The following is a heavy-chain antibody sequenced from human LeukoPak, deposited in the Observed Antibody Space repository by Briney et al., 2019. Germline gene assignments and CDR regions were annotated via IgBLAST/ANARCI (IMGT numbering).Heavy chain of an antibody. Sequence: GASVKVSCKASGYTFTGYYMHWVRQAPGQGLEWMGRINPNSGGTIYAQKFQGRVTMTRDTSISTAYMELSRLRSDDTAVYYCAGRVGATKGYYFDYWGQGTLVTVSP. V-gene: IGHV1-2*06. CDR1: GYTFTGYY. CDR3: AGRVGATKGYYFDY. CDR2: INPNSGGT. D-gene: IGHD1-26*01. J-gene: IGHJ4*02.